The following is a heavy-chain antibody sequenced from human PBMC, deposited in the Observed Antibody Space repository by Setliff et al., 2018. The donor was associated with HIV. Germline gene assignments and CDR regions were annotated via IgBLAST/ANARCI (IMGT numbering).Heavy chain of an antibody. J-gene: IGHJ5*02. V-gene: IGHV4-4*07. CDR1: GGSIIGRY. CDR3: ARDSVSGVVTADNNWFDP. D-gene: IGHD2-21*02. CDR2: IYPSGST. Sequence: PSETLSLTCTVSGGSIIGRYWSWIRQPAGKGLEWIGRIYPSGSTNYNPSLKIRAILPVDTSKNQFSLKLKSVPAADTAVYYCARDSVSGVVTADNNWFDPWGQGILVTVTS.